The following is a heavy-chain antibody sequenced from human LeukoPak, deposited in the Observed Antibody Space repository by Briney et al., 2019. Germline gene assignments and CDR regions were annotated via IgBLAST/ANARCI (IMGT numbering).Heavy chain of an antibody. CDR2: IYHSGST. D-gene: IGHD2-15*01. V-gene: IGHV4-38-2*01. CDR1: GYSISSGYY. J-gene: IGHJ4*02. CDR3: ARQYCSGGSCYLVGY. Sequence: SETLSLTCAVSGYSISSGYYWGWIRQPPGKGLEWIGSIYHSGSTYYNPSLKSRVTISVDTSKNQFSLKLSSVTAADTAVYYCARQYCSGGSCYLVGYWGQGTLVTVSS.